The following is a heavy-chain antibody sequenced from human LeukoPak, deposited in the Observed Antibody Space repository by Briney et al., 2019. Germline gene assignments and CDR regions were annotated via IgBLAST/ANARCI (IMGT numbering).Heavy chain of an antibody. V-gene: IGHV4-61*02. CDR1: GASITSGGYY. J-gene: IGHJ6*03. D-gene: IGHD3-10*01. CDR3: ARDPGLMVRGSRRGYDGNYYYMDV. Sequence: SETLSLTCSVSGASITSGGYYWSWIRQPAGKGLEWLGRIYTTGDTDYNPSLKGRLSISLDMSKNHFSLRLSFVTAADTAVYYCARDPGLMVRGSRRGYDGNYYYMDVWGKGTTVTISS. CDR2: IYTTGDT.